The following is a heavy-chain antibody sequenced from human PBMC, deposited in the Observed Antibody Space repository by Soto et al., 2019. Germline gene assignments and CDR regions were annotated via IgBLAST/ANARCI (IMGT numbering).Heavy chain of an antibody. D-gene: IGHD7-27*01. CDR3: ARVPDTGGRDYLDY. V-gene: IGHV3-53*01. J-gene: IGHJ4*02. Sequence: EVQLVESGGGLIQPGGSLRLSCAASGFTVSHNYMTWVRQAPGKGREWVSVIFSGGSTYYGDSVKCRFTISRDISKNMVYLQMNSLRAEATAVYYCARVPDTGGRDYLDYWGQGTLVTVSS. CDR2: IFSGGST. CDR1: GFTVSHNY.